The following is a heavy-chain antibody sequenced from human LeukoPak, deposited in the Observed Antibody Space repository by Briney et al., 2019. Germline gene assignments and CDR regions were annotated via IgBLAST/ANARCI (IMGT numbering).Heavy chain of an antibody. CDR1: GFTFTSSA. CDR2: IVVGSGNT. V-gene: IGHV1-58*01. J-gene: IGHJ4*02. Sequence: TSVKVSCKASGFTFTSSAVQWVRQARGQRLEWIGWIVVGSGNTNYAQKFQERATITRDMSTSTAYMELSSLRSEDTAVYYCAAATDRSGYLLTRWGQGTLVTVSS. CDR3: AAATDRSGYLLTR. D-gene: IGHD3-22*01.